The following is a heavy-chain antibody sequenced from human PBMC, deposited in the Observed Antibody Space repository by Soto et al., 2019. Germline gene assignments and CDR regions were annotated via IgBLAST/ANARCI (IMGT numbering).Heavy chain of an antibody. CDR1: GFTFSSYA. CDR2: ISYDGSNK. Sequence: GGSLRLSCAASGFTFSSYAMHWVRQAPGKGLEWVAVISYDGSNKYYADSVKGRFTISRDNSKNTLYLQMNSLRAEDTAVYYCAREGFGEFDYWGQGTLVTVSS. J-gene: IGHJ4*01. CDR3: AREGFGEFDY. V-gene: IGHV3-30-3*01. D-gene: IGHD3-10*01.